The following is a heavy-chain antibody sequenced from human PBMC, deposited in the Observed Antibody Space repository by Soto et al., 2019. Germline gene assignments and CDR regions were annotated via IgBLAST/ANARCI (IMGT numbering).Heavy chain of an antibody. CDR2: INSDGSST. V-gene: IGHV3-74*01. CDR1: VLTFSSYW. D-gene: IGHD4-4*01. CDR3: ALSHTVTTDY. J-gene: IGHJ4*02. Sequence: EVQLVESGGGLVQPGGSLRLSCAASVLTFSSYWMHWVRQAPGKGLVWVSRINSDGSSTNDADSVKGRFTISRDNAKNTLYLQMSRLRAEDTAVYYCALSHTVTTDYWGQGTLVTVSS.